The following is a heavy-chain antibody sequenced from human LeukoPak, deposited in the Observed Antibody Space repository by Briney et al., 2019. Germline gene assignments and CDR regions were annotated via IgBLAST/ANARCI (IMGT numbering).Heavy chain of an antibody. J-gene: IGHJ6*03. CDR3: ARDRSIAARLLYYYYMDV. V-gene: IGHV4-61*02. CDR1: GGSISSGSYY. CDR2: IYTSGST. D-gene: IGHD6-6*01. Sequence: PSETLSLTCTVSGGSISSGSYYWSWIRQPAGKGLEWIGRIYTSGSTNYNPSLKSRVTMSVDTSKNQFSLKLSSVTAADTAVYYCARDRSIAARLLYYYYMDVWGKGTTVTVSS.